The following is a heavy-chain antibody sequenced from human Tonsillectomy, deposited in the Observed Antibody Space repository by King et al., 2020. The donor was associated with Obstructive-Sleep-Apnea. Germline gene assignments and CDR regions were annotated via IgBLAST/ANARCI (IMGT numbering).Heavy chain of an antibody. J-gene: IGHJ4*02. CDR1: VFTFSRSG. CDR3: AKDSVPSGPPFDY. CDR2: TSYDGSNK. Sequence: VQLVESGGGVVQPGRSLRLACVVSVFTFSRSGMHWVRQAPGKGLEWVAVTSYDGSNKYYADSVKGRFTISRDNSKNTLYLQMNSLRTEDTAVYYCAKDSVPSGPPFDYWGQGTLVTVSS. V-gene: IGHV3-30*18.